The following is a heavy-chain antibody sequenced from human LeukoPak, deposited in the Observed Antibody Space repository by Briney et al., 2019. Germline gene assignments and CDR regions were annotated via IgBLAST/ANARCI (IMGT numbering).Heavy chain of an antibody. CDR1: GYTFPSYD. D-gene: IGHD3-10*01. J-gene: IGHJ6*03. CDR2: MNPNSGNT. V-gene: IGHV1-8*01. CDR3: ARRYYYGSGSYYNFYYYMDV. Sequence: ASVKVSCKASGYTFPSYDNNWVRQDTGPGLEWMGWMNPNSGNTGYAQKFQGRVTMTRNTSISTAYMELSSLRSEDTAVYYCARRYYYGSGSYYNFYYYMDVWGKGTTVTVSS.